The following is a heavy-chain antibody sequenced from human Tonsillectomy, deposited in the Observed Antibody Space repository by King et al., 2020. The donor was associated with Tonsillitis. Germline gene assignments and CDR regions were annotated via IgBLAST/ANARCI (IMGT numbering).Heavy chain of an antibody. CDR3: ARAAPIVQDALDI. Sequence: VQLQQWGAGLLKPSETLSLTCAVNGGSLYGHYWSWIRQSPGKGLEWFGEINYSGNSNYNPSLKSRVTMSVDTSENQVSLKLSSVTAADTAVYYCARAAPIVQDALDIWGQGTMVIVSS. V-gene: IGHV4-34*01. D-gene: IGHD2-15*01. CDR2: INYSGNS. J-gene: IGHJ3*02. CDR1: GGSLYGHY.